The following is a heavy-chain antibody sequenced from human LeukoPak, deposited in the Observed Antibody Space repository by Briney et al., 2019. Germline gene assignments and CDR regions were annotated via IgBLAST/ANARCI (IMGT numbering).Heavy chain of an antibody. CDR2: IKYDGSYT. V-gene: IGHV3-74*01. D-gene: IGHD5-24*01. CDR1: GFTLSLAW. CDR3: VRDGDAYNFDF. Sequence: PGGSLRLSCATSGFTLSLAWMHWVRQAPGKGLEWVSRIKYDGSYTNYADSVKGRFTISRDNARNTLSLHMISLRAEDTAGYFCVRDGDAYNFDFWGQGVLVTVSS. J-gene: IGHJ4*02.